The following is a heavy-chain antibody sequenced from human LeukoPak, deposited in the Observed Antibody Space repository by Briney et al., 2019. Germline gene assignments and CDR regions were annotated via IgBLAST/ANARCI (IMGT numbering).Heavy chain of an antibody. J-gene: IGHJ6*02. D-gene: IGHD5-24*01. Sequence: SQTLSLTCAISGDSVSSNSAAWNWIRQSPSSGLEWLGRTYYRSKWYNDYAVSVKSRITINPDTSKNQFSLQLNSVTPEDTAVYYCARNTMAANYYYYYGMDVWGQGTTVTVSS. CDR1: GDSVSSNSAA. CDR3: ARNTMAANYYYYYGMDV. V-gene: IGHV6-1*01. CDR2: TYYRSKWYN.